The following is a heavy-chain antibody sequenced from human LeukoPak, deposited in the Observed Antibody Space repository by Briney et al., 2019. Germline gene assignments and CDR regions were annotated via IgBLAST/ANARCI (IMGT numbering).Heavy chain of an antibody. V-gene: IGHV3-7*01. CDR3: ARDPPLITAAGSRYFQH. CDR1: GFTFSSNW. Sequence: GGSLRLSCSASGFTFSSNWMSWVRQAPGKGLEWVANIKQDGSEKYYVDSVKGRFTISRDNAKNSLYLQMNSLRAEDTAVYYCARDPPLITAAGSRYFQHWGQGTLVTVSS. CDR2: IKQDGSEK. J-gene: IGHJ1*01. D-gene: IGHD6-13*01.